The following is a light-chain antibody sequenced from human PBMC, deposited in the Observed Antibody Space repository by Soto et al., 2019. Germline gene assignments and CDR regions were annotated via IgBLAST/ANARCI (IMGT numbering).Light chain of an antibody. Sequence: QSVLTQSPSASAALGASVKLTCTLSSGHSSYAIAWHQQLPEKGPRYLMKLNSDGSHSKGDGIPDRFSGSSSGAERYLTISSLQSEDGADYYCQTWGTGTWVFGGGTKLTVL. V-gene: IGLV4-69*01. CDR1: SGHSSYA. CDR3: QTWGTGTWV. CDR2: LNSDGSH. J-gene: IGLJ3*02.